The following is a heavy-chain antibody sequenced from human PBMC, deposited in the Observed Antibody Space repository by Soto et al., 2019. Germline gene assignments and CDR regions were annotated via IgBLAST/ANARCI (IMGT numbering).Heavy chain of an antibody. D-gene: IGHD5-18*01. J-gene: IGHJ6*02. CDR2: ISSSSSYI. Sequence: EVQLVESGGGLVKPGGSLRLSCAASGFTFSSYSMNWVRQAPGKGLEWVSSISSSSSYIYYADSVKGRFTISRDNAKNSLYVQVNSLRAEDTAVYYCARDLLTYSYGRYYYGMDVWGRGTTVTVSS. CDR1: GFTFSSYS. V-gene: IGHV3-21*01. CDR3: ARDLLTYSYGRYYYGMDV.